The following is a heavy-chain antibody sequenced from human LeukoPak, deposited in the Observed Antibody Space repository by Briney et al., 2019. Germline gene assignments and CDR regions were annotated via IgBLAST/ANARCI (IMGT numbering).Heavy chain of an antibody. J-gene: IGHJ4*02. V-gene: IGHV4-39*01. Sequence: SETLSLTCAVSGGSIINSNWWSWVRQPPGKGLEWIGSIYYSGSTYYNPSLKSRVTISVDTSKNQFSLKLSSVTAADTAVYYCARHGSLWSLDYWGQGTLVTVSS. CDR3: ARHGSLWSLDY. D-gene: IGHD3-10*01. CDR2: IYYSGST. CDR1: GGSIINSNW.